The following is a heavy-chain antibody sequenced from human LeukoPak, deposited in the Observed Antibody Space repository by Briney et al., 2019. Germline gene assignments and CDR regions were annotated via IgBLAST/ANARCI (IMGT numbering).Heavy chain of an antibody. CDR2: FIHSGST. Sequence: PSETLSLTCAVYGGSFSGCYWSWIRQPPGKGLEWIGEFIHSGSTSYNPSLKSRVTISVGTSKNQFSLKLSSVTAADTAVYYCARDSRWERHDAFDIWGQGTMVTVSS. CDR3: ARDSRWERHDAFDI. V-gene: IGHV4-34*12. D-gene: IGHD1-26*01. J-gene: IGHJ3*02. CDR1: GGSFSGCY.